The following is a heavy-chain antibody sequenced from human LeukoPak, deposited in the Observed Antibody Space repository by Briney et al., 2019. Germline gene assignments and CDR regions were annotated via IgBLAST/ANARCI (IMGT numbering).Heavy chain of an antibody. V-gene: IGHV3-21*01. CDR3: AREVGGYSYGIFDY. CDR1: GFTFSSYS. D-gene: IGHD5-18*01. Sequence: SGGSLRLSCAASGFTFSSYSMNWVRQAPGKGLEWVSSISSSSYIYYADSVKGRFTISRDNAKNSLYLQMNSLRAEDTAVYYCAREVGGYSYGIFDYWGQGTLVTVSS. CDR2: ISSSSYI. J-gene: IGHJ4*02.